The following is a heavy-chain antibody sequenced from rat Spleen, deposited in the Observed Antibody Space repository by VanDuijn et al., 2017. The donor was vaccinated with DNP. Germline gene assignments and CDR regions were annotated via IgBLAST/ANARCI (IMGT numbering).Heavy chain of an antibody. V-gene: IGHV5-25*01. Sequence: EVQLVESGGDLVQPGRSLKLSCAASGFTFSDYYMAWVRQAPKKGLEWVAAISPSGFRTYYLDSVKGRFTISRDNADHTLYLQMDSLRSEDTATYYCARDGTVFRYFDFWGPGTMVIVSS. CDR1: GFTFSDYY. CDR2: ISPSGFRT. CDR3: ARDGTVFRYFDF. J-gene: IGHJ1*01. D-gene: IGHD1-11*01.